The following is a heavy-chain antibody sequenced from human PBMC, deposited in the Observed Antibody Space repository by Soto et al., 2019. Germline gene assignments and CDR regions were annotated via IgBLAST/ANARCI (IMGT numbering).Heavy chain of an antibody. J-gene: IGHJ6*02. CDR2: IIPIFGTA. Sequence: SVKVSCKASGGTFSSYAISWVRQAPGQGLEWMGGIIPIFGTANYAQKFQGRVTITADESTSTAYMELSSLRSEDTAVYYFARSSTPDYGSGVAFPFYYYYYYGMDVWGQGTTVTVSS. V-gene: IGHV1-69*13. D-gene: IGHD3-10*01. CDR1: GGTFSSYA. CDR3: ARSSTPDYGSGVAFPFYYYYYYGMDV.